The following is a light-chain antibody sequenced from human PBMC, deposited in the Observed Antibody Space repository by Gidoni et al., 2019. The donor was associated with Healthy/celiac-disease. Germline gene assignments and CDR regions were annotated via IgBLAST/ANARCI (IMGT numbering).Light chain of an antibody. CDR1: QSISSY. Sequence: DIQMTQSPSSLSASVGDRVTITCRASQSISSYLNWYQQKPGKAPKLLIYAASSLQSEVPSRVSGSGSGTDFTLTISSMQPEDFATYYCQQSYSTPRTFSQGTKVEIK. CDR2: AAS. V-gene: IGKV1-39*01. J-gene: IGKJ1*01. CDR3: QQSYSTPRT.